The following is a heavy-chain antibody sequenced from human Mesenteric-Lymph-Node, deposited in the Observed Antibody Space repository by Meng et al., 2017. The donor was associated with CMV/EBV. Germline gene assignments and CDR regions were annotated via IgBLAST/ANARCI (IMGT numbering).Heavy chain of an antibody. V-gene: IGHV4-4*02. CDR3: ARVGRITIFGVVPGGWFDP. D-gene: IGHD3-3*01. Sequence: SCAVSGGSISSSNWWSWVRQPPGKGLEWIGEIYHSGSTNYNPSLKSRVTISVDKSKNQFSLKLSSVTAADTAVYYCARVGRITIFGVVPGGWFDPWGQGTLVTVSS. CDR2: IYHSGST. J-gene: IGHJ5*02. CDR1: GGSISSSNW.